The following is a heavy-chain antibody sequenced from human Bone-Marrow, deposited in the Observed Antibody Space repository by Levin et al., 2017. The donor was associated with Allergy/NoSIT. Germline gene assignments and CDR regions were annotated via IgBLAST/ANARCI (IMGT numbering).Heavy chain of an antibody. CDR2: TYYNGST. D-gene: IGHD5-24*01. CDR3: ARVRDGYNFGDYYFDS. Sequence: SETLSLTCTVSGGSISSDNYYWTWIRQPPGKGLECIGYTYYNGSTYYNPPLKSRVTISVDTSKNQFSLKLDSVTAADTAVYYCARVRDGYNFGDYYFDSWGQGTLVIVSS. V-gene: IGHV4-30-4*01. CDR1: GGSISSDNYY. J-gene: IGHJ4*02.